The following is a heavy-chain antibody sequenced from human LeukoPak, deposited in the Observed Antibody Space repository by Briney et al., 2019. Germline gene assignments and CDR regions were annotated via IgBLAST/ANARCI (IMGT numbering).Heavy chain of an antibody. D-gene: IGHD6-13*01. Sequence: GEFLQISCKGSGYSFTSYWIGWVRQMPGKGLEWMGIIYPGDSDTRYSPSFQGQVTISADKSISTAYLQWSSLKASDTAMYYCARHEGSSSWYYYFDYWGQGTLVTVSS. CDR1: GYSFTSYW. CDR2: IYPGDSDT. V-gene: IGHV5-51*01. CDR3: ARHEGSSSWYYYFDY. J-gene: IGHJ4*02.